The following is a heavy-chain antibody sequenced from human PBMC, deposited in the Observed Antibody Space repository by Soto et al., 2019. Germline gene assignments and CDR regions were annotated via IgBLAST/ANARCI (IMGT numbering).Heavy chain of an antibody. Sequence: QVHLQESGPGLVKPSETLSLTCSVSGGTISGYYCTWLRQPAGKGLEWIGRIYSSGNTKYNPSRQSRVTMSLDTTNNQCYLRLTAVTAADTAVYSCARGHRFADWFDSWGQGTLVTVS. CDR1: GGTISGYY. J-gene: IGHJ5*01. CDR2: IYSSGNT. CDR3: ARGHRFADWFDS. V-gene: IGHV4-4*07. D-gene: IGHD3-3*01.